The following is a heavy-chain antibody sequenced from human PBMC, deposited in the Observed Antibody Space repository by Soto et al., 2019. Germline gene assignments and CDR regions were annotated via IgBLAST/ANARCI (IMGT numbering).Heavy chain of an antibody. CDR2: INHSGST. Sequence: PSETLSLTCAVYGGSFSGYYWSWIRQPPGKGLEWIGEINHSGSTNYNPSLKSRVTISVDTSKNQFSLKLSSVTAADTAVYYCARGRTRYFDWLSGYYYYYGMDVWGQGTTVTVSS. CDR1: GGSFSGYY. V-gene: IGHV4-34*01. CDR3: ARGRTRYFDWLSGYYYYYGMDV. D-gene: IGHD3-9*01. J-gene: IGHJ6*02.